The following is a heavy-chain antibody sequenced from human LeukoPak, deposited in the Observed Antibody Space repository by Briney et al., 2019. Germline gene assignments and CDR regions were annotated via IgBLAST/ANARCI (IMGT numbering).Heavy chain of an antibody. CDR2: ISSRSGTI. D-gene: IGHD3-22*01. Sequence: GGSLRLSCAASGFTFSTYSMNWVRQAPRKGLEWVSYISSRSGTIHYADSVKGRFTISRDNAKNSMYLQMNSLRDEDTAVYYCARDYDTTGRAFDIWGQGTMVSVSS. CDR1: GFTFSTYS. CDR3: ARDYDTTGRAFDI. J-gene: IGHJ3*02. V-gene: IGHV3-48*02.